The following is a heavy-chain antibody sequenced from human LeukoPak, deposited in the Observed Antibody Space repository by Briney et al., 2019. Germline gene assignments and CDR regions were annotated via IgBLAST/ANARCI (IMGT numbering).Heavy chain of an antibody. CDR1: GYTFTSYG. D-gene: IGHD3-22*01. CDR3: ATGYDSSGYFDY. Sequence: ASVKVSCKASGYTFTSYGISWVRQAPGKGLEWMGGFDPEDGETIYAQKFQGRVTMTEDTSTDTAYMELSSLRSEDTAVYYCATGYDSSGYFDYWGQGTLVTVSS. CDR2: FDPEDGET. J-gene: IGHJ4*02. V-gene: IGHV1-24*01.